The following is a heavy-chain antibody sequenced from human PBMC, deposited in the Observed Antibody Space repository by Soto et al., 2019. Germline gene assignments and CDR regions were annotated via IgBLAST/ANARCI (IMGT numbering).Heavy chain of an antibody. CDR1: GFTFSSYG. CDR2: ISYDGSNK. J-gene: IGHJ3*02. Sequence: QVQLVESGGGVVQPGRSLRLSCAASGFTFSSYGMHWVRQAPGKGLEWVAVISYDGSNKYYADSVKGRFPISRDNSKNARYLQMTCLRAGDRAVYYCANDLGHGGRGALGSWGQGTMVTVSS. V-gene: IGHV3-30*18. CDR3: ANDLGHGGRGALGS. D-gene: IGHD7-27*01.